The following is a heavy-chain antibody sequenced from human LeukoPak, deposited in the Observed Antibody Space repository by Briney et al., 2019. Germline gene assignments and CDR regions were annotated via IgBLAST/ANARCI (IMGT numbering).Heavy chain of an antibody. V-gene: IGHV5-51*01. J-gene: IGHJ4*02. CDR1: GYSFINNW. D-gene: IGHD3-10*01. Sequence: GESLKISCTGSGYSFINNWVAWVRQTPGKGLEWMGIVYPNDSGTRYSPSFQGQVSISVDKSINTAYLQWNRLKTSDAAMYYCARFAYYGSGSHFAFDYWGRGTRVIVFS. CDR3: ARFAYYGSGSHFAFDY. CDR2: VYPNDSGT.